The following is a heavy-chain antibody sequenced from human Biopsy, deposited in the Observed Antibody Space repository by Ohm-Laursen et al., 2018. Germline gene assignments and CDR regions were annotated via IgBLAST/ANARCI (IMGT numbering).Heavy chain of an antibody. CDR2: VYYSGTT. CDR3: TRATNSTGWPYYYFYGMDI. CDR1: GGPIGSFF. J-gene: IGHJ6*02. Sequence: TLSLTCTVSGGPIGSFFWSWIRQTPGKGLEWIGYVYYSGTTTYNPSLRSRVTVSVDTSMNQISLRLQSVTAADTAIYYCTRATNSTGWPYYYFYGMDIWGQGTTVTVSS. V-gene: IGHV4-59*01. D-gene: IGHD2/OR15-2a*01.